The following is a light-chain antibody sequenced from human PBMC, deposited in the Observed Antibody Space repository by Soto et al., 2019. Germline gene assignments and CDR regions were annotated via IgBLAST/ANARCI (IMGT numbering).Light chain of an antibody. V-gene: IGLV2-14*03. J-gene: IGLJ1*01. CDR2: DGS. CDR1: SSDVGGYNY. Sequence: QSVLTQPASVSGSPGQSITISCTGTSSDVGGYNYVSWYQHHPGKAPKLMIYDGSNRPSGASNRFSGSKSGNTASLTISGLQPEDEADYYCSSYTTSNTRQIVFGTGTKVTVL. CDR3: SSYTTSNTRQIV.